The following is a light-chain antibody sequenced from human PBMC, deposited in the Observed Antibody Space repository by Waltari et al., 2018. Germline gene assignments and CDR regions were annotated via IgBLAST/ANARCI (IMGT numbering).Light chain of an antibody. CDR1: QSISSY. CDR2: AAS. J-gene: IGKJ1*01. Sequence: DIQMTQSPPYLSASAGDRVTITCRASQSISSYLNWYQQKPGEAPKLLIYAASSLQSGVPSRFSGSGSGTDFTLTISSLQPEDFATYYCQQSYSTPTFGQGTKVEIK. V-gene: IGKV1-39*01. CDR3: QQSYSTPT.